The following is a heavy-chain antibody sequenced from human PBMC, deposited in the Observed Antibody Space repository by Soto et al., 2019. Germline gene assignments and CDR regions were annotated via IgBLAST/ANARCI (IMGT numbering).Heavy chain of an antibody. CDR1: GGSFNGYY. D-gene: IGHD4-17*01. CDR2: INHSGST. Sequence: QVRLRQWGAGLVKPAETLSLTCAVYGGSFNGYYWNWIRQPPGKGLEWIGEINHSGSTNYNPSLKSRVSISVDTSKNQFSLRLSSMTAADTAVYYCASQRPTVTTFDYWGQGTLVTVSS. CDR3: ASQRPTVTTFDY. V-gene: IGHV4-34*01. J-gene: IGHJ4*02.